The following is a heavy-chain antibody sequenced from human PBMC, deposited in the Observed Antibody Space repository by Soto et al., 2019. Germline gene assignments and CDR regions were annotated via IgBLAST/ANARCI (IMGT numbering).Heavy chain of an antibody. V-gene: IGHV4-34*01. J-gene: IGHJ5*02. CDR3: ARVLGWATTYRWFDP. CDR2: INHSGST. CDR1: GGSFRGYD. D-gene: IGHD1-1*01. Sequence: QVQLQQWGAGLLKPSETLSLTCAVYGGSFRGYDWSWIRQPPGKGLEWIGEINHSGSTNYNPSLKSRVTISVAASKNQSSLKLSSVTAAHTAVYYCARVLGWATTYRWFDPWGQGTLVTVSS.